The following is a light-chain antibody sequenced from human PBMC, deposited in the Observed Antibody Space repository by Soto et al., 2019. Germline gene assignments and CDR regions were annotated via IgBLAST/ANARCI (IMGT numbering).Light chain of an antibody. V-gene: IGLV2-11*01. CDR1: SSDVGAYIY. CDR3: CSYAGSYTYV. J-gene: IGLJ1*01. CDR2: DVT. Sequence: QSALTQPASVSGSPGQSITISCTGTSSDVGAYIYVSWYQHHPGKAPKVMIYDVTKRPSGVRDRFSASKSGNTASLTISGLQAEDEADYYCCSYAGSYTYVFGTGTKLTVL.